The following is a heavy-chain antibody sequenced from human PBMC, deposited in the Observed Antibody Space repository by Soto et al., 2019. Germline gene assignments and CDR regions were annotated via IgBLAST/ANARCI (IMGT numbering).Heavy chain of an antibody. CDR1: GYRITSYW. V-gene: IGHV5-51*01. CDR3: ARVIAAAGNLDY. Sequence: PGESLKNSGKGSGYRITSYWIVCVRQMPGKGLEWMGIIYPGDSDTRYSPSFQGQVTISADKSISTAYLQWSSLKASDTAMYYCARVIAAAGNLDYWVKGTLVIGSS. J-gene: IGHJ4*02. D-gene: IGHD6-13*01. CDR2: IYPGDSDT.